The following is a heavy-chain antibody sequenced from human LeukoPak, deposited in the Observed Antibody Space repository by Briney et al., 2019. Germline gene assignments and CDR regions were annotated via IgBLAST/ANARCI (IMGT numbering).Heavy chain of an antibody. CDR2: IYHSGST. CDR1: GYSISSGYY. Sequence: SKTLSLTCTVSGYSISSGYYWGWIRQPPGKGLEWIGSIYHSGSTYYNPSLKSRVTISVDTSKNQFSLKLSSVTAADTAVYYCASSVGYDSSGYSSGYYYMDVWGKGTTVTVSS. V-gene: IGHV4-38-2*02. J-gene: IGHJ6*03. D-gene: IGHD3-22*01. CDR3: ASSVGYDSSGYSSGYYYMDV.